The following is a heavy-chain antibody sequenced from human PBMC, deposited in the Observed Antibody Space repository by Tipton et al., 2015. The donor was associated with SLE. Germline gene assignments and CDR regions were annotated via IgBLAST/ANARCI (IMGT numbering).Heavy chain of an antibody. J-gene: IGHJ4*02. CDR2: INHRGST. Sequence: TLSLTCGVYGGSLSNYYWNWIRQPPGKGLEWIGKINHRGSTDYGPSLKGRVTISLDTSKNQFSLKLSSVTAADTAVYYCARGAVADSWGQGTLVTVSS. CDR3: ARGAVADS. CDR1: GGSLSNYY. V-gene: IGHV4-34*01. D-gene: IGHD5-12*01.